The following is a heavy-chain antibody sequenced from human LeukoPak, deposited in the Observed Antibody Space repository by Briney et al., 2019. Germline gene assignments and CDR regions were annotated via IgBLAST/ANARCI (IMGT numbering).Heavy chain of an antibody. CDR2: IYDSGST. V-gene: IGHV4-39*07. D-gene: IGHD2-15*01. Sequence: SETLSLTCTVSGGSIRSSYYYWGWIRQPPGKGLEWIGSIYDSGSTYYNPSLKSRVTISVDTSKNQFSLKLSSVTAADTAVYYCARGGVGSYYFDYWGQGTLVTVSS. CDR1: GGSIRSSYYY. CDR3: ARGGVGSYYFDY. J-gene: IGHJ4*02.